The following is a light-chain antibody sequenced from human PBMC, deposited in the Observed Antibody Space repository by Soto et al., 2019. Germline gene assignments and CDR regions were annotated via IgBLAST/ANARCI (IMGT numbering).Light chain of an antibody. CDR3: QQYGSSGT. Sequence: EIVLTQSPGTRSLSPGERATLSCRASQSGSNNYLARYQQKPGQGPSLLIYSESNRATGIPARFSGSGSGTDFPLTISRMEPEEFAVYYCQQYGSSGTFGQGTKVDIK. CDR2: SES. CDR1: QSGSNNY. J-gene: IGKJ1*01. V-gene: IGKV3-20*01.